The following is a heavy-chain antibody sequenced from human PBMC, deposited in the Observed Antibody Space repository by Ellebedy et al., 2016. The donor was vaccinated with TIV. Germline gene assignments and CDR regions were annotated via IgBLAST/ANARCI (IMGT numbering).Heavy chain of an antibody. CDR2: ISYDGSNK. CDR1: GFTFSSYA. J-gene: IGHJ1*01. CDR3: ARGGYYYDSSGYARGLEDFQH. Sequence: GESLKISXAASGFTFSSYAMHWVRQAPGKGLEWVAVISYDGSNKYYADSVKGRFTISRDNSKNTLYLQMNSLRAEDTAVYYCARGGYYYDSSGYARGLEDFQHWGQGTLVTVSS. D-gene: IGHD3-22*01. V-gene: IGHV3-30-3*01.